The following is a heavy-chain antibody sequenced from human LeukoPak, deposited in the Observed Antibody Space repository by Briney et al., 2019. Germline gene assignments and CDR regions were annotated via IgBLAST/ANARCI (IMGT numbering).Heavy chain of an antibody. J-gene: IGHJ4*02. D-gene: IGHD6-19*01. CDR2: ITSSTYL. Sequence: PGGSLRLSCAASGFTFSNYTMNWVRQAPGKGLEWVSSITSSTYLYYADSEKGRFTIYRDNAKNSLYLQMSSLRAEDTAVYYCARDNRSSGWWGASGYWGQGTLVTVSS. CDR3: ARDNRSSGWWGASGY. V-gene: IGHV3-21*01. CDR1: GFTFSNYT.